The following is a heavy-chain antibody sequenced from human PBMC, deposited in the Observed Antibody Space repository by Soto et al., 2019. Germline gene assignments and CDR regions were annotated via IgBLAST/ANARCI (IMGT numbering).Heavy chain of an antibody. J-gene: IGHJ3*01. V-gene: IGHV3-74*01. Sequence: EVQLVESGGGVVQPGGSLRLSCAASGFTFGSYWMHWVRQGPGKGLVWMSLINFDGSHTAYADSVKGRFTVSRDNAKNTLYLQMNRLRGEDTAVYYCARDYDGALFWGQGTMVTVSS. D-gene: IGHD4-17*01. CDR1: GFTFGSYW. CDR2: INFDGSHT. CDR3: ARDYDGALF.